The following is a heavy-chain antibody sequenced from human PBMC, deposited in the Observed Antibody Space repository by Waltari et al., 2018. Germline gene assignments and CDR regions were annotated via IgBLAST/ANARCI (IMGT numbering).Heavy chain of an antibody. CDR1: GGSISSSNW. J-gene: IGHJ4*02. Sequence: QVQLQESGPGLVKPSGTLSLTCAVSGGSISSSNWWSWVRQPPGTGLEWIGEIYHSGSTNYNPSLNSRGTISVDKAKNQVCRKLSSVTAADTAVYYCARIGHGAYCGGDCYSVDYWGQGTLVTVSS. D-gene: IGHD2-21*01. V-gene: IGHV4-4*02. CDR3: ARIGHGAYCGGDCYSVDY. CDR2: IYHSGST.